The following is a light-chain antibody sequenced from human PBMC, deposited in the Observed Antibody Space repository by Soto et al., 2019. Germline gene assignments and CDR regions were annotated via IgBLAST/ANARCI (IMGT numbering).Light chain of an antibody. Sequence: LTQPHSVSESPGKTVTISCTRSSGSIGSNYVQWYQQRPGRAPTTVIYEDNQRFSGVPDRFSGSIDSSSNSASLTIYGLKTEDEADYYCHSYDTNNQVFGGGTKLTVL. J-gene: IGLJ3*02. CDR1: SGSIGSNY. CDR2: EDN. CDR3: HSYDTNNQV. V-gene: IGLV6-57*04.